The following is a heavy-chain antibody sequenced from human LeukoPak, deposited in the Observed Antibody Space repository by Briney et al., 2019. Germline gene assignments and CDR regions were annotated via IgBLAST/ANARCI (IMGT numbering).Heavy chain of an antibody. Sequence: PGGSLRLSCAASGFTFSSYAMHWVRKAPGKGLEWVAVISYDGRNKYYADSVKGRFTISRDNSKNTLYLQMNSLRAEDTAVYYCARKQWLGPEDYWGQGTLVTVSS. J-gene: IGHJ4*02. CDR2: ISYDGRNK. CDR1: GFTFSSYA. V-gene: IGHV3-30*04. D-gene: IGHD6-19*01. CDR3: ARKQWLGPEDY.